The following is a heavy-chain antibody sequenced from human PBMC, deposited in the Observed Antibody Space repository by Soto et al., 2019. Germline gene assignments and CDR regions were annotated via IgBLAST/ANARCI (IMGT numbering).Heavy chain of an antibody. D-gene: IGHD3-3*01. CDR2: IMPIFGTA. Sequence: QVQLVQSGAEVKKPGSSVKVSCKASGGTFSSYAISWVRQAPGQGLEWMGGIMPIFGTANYAQKFQGRVTITADESTRTAYMELSSLRSEDTAVYYCARGDFWSGYLGYYYYGMDVWGQGTTVTVS. J-gene: IGHJ6*02. V-gene: IGHV1-69*12. CDR1: GGTFSSYA. CDR3: ARGDFWSGYLGYYYYGMDV.